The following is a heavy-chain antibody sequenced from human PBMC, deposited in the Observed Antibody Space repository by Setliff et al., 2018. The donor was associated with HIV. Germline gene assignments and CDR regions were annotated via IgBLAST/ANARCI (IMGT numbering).Heavy chain of an antibody. Sequence: GASVKVSCKASGYSFVNYHIIWGLQAPGQGLEWVVSISASSVNTNFTQGWVTMTTDTSTRTAYMELRSLRSDDTAVYYCARVPVSSYYHYMDVWGKGTTVTVSS. D-gene: IGHD6-13*01. CDR1: GYSFVNYH. J-gene: IGHJ6*03. V-gene: IGHV1-18*01. CDR3: ARVPVSSYYHYMDV. CDR2: ISASSVNT.